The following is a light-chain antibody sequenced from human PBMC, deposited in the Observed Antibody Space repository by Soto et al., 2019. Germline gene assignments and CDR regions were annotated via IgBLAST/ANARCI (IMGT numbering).Light chain of an antibody. Sequence: QSVLTQPPSVSGAPGQRVTISCTGSSSNIGARYDVHWYQQLPGTAPKLLIYGNSNRPSGVPDRFSASNSGTSASLAITGLQAEDEAEYYCQSYDSSLGGAVFGTGTKVTVL. V-gene: IGLV1-40*01. J-gene: IGLJ1*01. CDR2: GNS. CDR3: QSYDSSLGGAV. CDR1: SSNIGARYD.